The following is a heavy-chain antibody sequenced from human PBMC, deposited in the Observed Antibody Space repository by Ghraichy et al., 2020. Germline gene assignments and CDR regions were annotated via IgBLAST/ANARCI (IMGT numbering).Heavy chain of an antibody. J-gene: IGHJ6*02. Sequence: GESLNISCAASGFTFSGYAMSWVRQAPGKGLEWVSGIGGSGGTTYYADSVKGQFSISRDNSKNTLYLQMNSLRVEDTAVYYCEKGDPYDFWSGYSSYGMDVWGQGTTVTVSS. CDR1: GFTFSGYA. V-gene: IGHV3-23*01. D-gene: IGHD3-3*01. CDR2: IGGSGGTT. CDR3: EKGDPYDFWSGYSSYGMDV.